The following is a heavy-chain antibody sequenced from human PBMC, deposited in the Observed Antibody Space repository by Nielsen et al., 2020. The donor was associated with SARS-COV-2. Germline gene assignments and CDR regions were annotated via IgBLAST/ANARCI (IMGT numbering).Heavy chain of an antibody. CDR3: AHRPYWGYGSKGHWYFDL. CDR1: GFSLSTSGVG. Sequence: SGPTLVKPTQTLTLTCTFSGFSLSTSGVGVGWIRQPPGKALEWLALIYWDDDKRYSPSLKSRLTITKDTSKNQVVLTMTNMDPVDTATYYCAHRPYWGYGSKGHWYFDLWGRGTLVTVSS. V-gene: IGHV2-5*02. J-gene: IGHJ2*01. CDR2: IYWDDDK. D-gene: IGHD7-27*01.